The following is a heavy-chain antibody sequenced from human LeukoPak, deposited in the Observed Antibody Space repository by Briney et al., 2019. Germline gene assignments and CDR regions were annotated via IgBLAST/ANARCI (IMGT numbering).Heavy chain of an antibody. D-gene: IGHD6-19*01. J-gene: IGHJ4*02. CDR2: ISSSSSYI. V-gene: IGHV3-21*01. Sequence: PSGSLRLSCAASGFTFSSYSMNWVRQAPGKGLEWVSSISSSSSYIYYADSVKGRFTIARDNAKNSLYLQMNSLGAEDTAVYYCARDRSDRLAVAGTYAFDYWGQGTLVTVSS. CDR3: ARDRSDRLAVAGTYAFDY. CDR1: GFTFSSYS.